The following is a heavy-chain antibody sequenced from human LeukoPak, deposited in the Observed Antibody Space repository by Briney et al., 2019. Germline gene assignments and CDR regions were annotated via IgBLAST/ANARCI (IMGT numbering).Heavy chain of an antibody. Sequence: SETLSLTCTVSGGSISSSSYYWGWIRQPPGKGLEWIGSIYYSGSTYYNPSLKSRVTISVDTSKNQFSLKLSSVTAADTAVYYCASYCSSTSCYGETDAFDIWGQGTMVTVSS. CDR3: ASYCSSTSCYGETDAFDI. CDR1: GGSISSSSYY. V-gene: IGHV4-39*01. J-gene: IGHJ3*02. D-gene: IGHD2-2*01. CDR2: IYYSGST.